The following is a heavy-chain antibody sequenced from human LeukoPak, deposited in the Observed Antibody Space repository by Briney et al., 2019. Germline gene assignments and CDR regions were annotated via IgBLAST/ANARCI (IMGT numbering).Heavy chain of an antibody. D-gene: IGHD3-22*01. Sequence: PGTSLRLSCAASGFTFSNHNMHWVRQAPGNGLEWVSSISSSSSYIYYADSVKGRFTISRDNAKNSLYLQMNSLRAEDTAVYYCAREGFYYDSSGYYYNYWGQGTLVTVSS. V-gene: IGHV3-21*01. CDR2: ISSSSSYI. CDR3: AREGFYYDSSGYYYNY. J-gene: IGHJ4*02. CDR1: GFTFSNHN.